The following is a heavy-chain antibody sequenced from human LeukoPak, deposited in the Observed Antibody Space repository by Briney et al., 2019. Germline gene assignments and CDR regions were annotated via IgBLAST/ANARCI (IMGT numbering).Heavy chain of an antibody. CDR1: GYSFTTYW. CDR3: ARQHGSGSYYSRAIDY. Sequence: GESLKISCEASGYSFTTYWIGWVRQMPGKGLEWMGIIYPGDSDTRYSPSFQGQVIISADKSINTAYLQWSSLKASDTAMYYCARQHGSGSYYSRAIDYWGQGTLVTVSS. CDR2: IYPGDSDT. V-gene: IGHV5-51*01. D-gene: IGHD3-10*01. J-gene: IGHJ4*02.